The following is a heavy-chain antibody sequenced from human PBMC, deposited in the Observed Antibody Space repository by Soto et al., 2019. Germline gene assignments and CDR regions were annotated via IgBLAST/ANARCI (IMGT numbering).Heavy chain of an antibody. V-gene: IGHV3-30-3*01. J-gene: IGHJ5*01. CDR1: GFTIISYA. Sequence: GVSLRLSCAASGFTIISYAMHWVRKAPGKGLEWVAVISYDGSNKYYAVSVKGRITINPDTSNNQLSLELNSVTPDDTAEYYCARLIGNSWLDSWGQGTLVTVSS. CDR3: ARLIGNSWLDS. CDR2: ISYDGSNK. D-gene: IGHD2-8*01.